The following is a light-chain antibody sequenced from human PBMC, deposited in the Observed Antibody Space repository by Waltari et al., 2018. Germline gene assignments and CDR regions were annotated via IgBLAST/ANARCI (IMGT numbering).Light chain of an antibody. V-gene: IGKV3-20*01. J-gene: IGKJ1*01. CDR3: QKYGTLTAT. CDR2: DAS. Sequence: EIVFTLSTGTLSLSPEDRPTLSYRASQSGSRSLAGYQQNPSHAPRLLIYDASIRATGIPDRFSGMGSGTDFSLTISRLEPEDFAVYYCQKYGTLTATFGQGTKVEIK. CDR1: QSGSRS.